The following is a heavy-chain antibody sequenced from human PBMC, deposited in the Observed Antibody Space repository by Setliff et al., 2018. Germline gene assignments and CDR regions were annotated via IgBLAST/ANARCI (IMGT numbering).Heavy chain of an antibody. CDR2: IYPSGSHT. V-gene: IGHV5-51*01. CDR3: ARSLVGATYSVYFDY. Sequence: ESLKISCTTSGHSFTTYLIAWVRQGWMGIIYPSGSHTENSPSFQGHVTISADRSIYTAYLQWSNLKASDTAIYYCARSLVGATYSVYFDYWGQGALVTVSS. CDR1: GHSFTTYL. J-gene: IGHJ4*02. D-gene: IGHD1-26*01.